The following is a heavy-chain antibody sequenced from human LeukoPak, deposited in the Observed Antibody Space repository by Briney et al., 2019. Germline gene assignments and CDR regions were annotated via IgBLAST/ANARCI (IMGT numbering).Heavy chain of an antibody. Sequence: GGSLRLSCAASGFTFSSYGMSWVRQAPGKGLEWVSSINGNGGSTYYADSVKGRFTISRDNSKNTLYLQMNSLRAEDTAVYYCAEDAGDIVVVVAATGNDFDYWGQGTLVTVSS. V-gene: IGHV3-23*01. J-gene: IGHJ4*02. CDR2: INGNGGST. CDR1: GFTFSSYG. D-gene: IGHD2-15*01. CDR3: AEDAGDIVVVVAATGNDFDY.